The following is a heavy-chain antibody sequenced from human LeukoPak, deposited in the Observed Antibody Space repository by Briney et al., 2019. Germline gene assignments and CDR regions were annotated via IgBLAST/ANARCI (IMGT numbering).Heavy chain of an antibody. J-gene: IGHJ5*02. CDR3: ARGGASSDTSSKDTTDSSDP. V-gene: IGHV4-38-2*01. D-gene: IGHD3-22*01. CDR1: GFSISNNYW. CDR2: VHHSGST. Sequence: SETLSLTCAVSGFSISNNYWWHWIRPPPGKGLEWIGTVHHSGSTYYNPSLKSRVTISVDTSKTQFSLTLTSVTAADTAVHYCARGGASSDTSSKDTTDSSDPWGQGTLVTVSS.